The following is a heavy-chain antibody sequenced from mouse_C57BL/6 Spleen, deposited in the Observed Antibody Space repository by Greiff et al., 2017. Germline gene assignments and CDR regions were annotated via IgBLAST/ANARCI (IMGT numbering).Heavy chain of an antibody. V-gene: IGHV5-4*01. J-gene: IGHJ2*01. CDR2: ISDGGSYT. CDR3: ARDGSSDEDYFDY. CDR1: GFTFSSYA. D-gene: IGHD1-1*01. Sequence: EVQVVESGGGLVKPGGSLKLSCAASGFTFSSYAMSWVRQTPEKRLEWVATISDGGSYTYYPDNVKGRFTISRDNAKNNLYLQMSQLKSEDTAMYSCARDGSSDEDYFDYWGQGTTLTVSS.